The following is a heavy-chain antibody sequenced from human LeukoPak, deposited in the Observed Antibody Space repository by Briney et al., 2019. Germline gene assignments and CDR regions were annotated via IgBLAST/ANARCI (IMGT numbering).Heavy chain of an antibody. Sequence: SETLSLTCTVSGGSISSGGYYWSWIRQHPGKGLEWIGYIYYSGSTYYNPSLKSRVTISVDTSKNQFSLKLNSLTAADMAVYYCAGRKILYTRNDNYYYPMDVWGQGTTVTVSS. CDR2: IYYSGST. J-gene: IGHJ6*02. CDR3: AGRKILYTRNDNYYYPMDV. CDR1: GGSISSGGYY. D-gene: IGHD3-16*01. V-gene: IGHV4-31*03.